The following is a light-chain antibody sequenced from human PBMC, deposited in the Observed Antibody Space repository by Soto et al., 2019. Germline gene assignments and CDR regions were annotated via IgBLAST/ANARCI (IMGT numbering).Light chain of an antibody. J-gene: IGKJ3*01. Sequence: VLTQSPANLSLSPGESAALSCRASQSVGSYLAWLQQVPGQALRLLIYDATNRANGIPAKFRGSGSGTDFTLTISSLEPEDFALYFWLQRASWPRTFGPGTNVDIK. CDR3: LQRASWPRT. CDR1: QSVGSY. CDR2: DAT. V-gene: IGKV3-11*01.